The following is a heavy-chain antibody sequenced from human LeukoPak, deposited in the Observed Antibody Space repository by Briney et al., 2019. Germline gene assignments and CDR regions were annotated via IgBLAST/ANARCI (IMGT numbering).Heavy chain of an antibody. CDR1: GYTFTSYD. CDR3: ARDRADFWRKYYYYGMDV. CDR2: INTNTGNP. D-gene: IGHD3-3*01. J-gene: IGHJ6*02. Sequence: GASVKVSCKASGYTFTSYDMNWVRQAPGQGLEWMGWINTNTGNPTYAQGFTGRFVFSLDTSVSTAYLQISSLKAEDTAVYYCARDRADFWRKYYYYGMDVWGQGTTVTVSS. V-gene: IGHV7-4-1*02.